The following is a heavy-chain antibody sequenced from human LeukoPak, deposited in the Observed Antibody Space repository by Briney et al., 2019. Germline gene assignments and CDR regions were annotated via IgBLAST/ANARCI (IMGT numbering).Heavy chain of an antibody. CDR2: IYTSGST. V-gene: IGHV4-4*07. CDR1: GGCISSYY. Sequence: SETLSLTCTVSGGCISSYYWSWIRQPAGQGLEWIGRIYTSGSTNYNPSLKSRVTMSVDTSKNQFSLKLSSVTATDTAVYYCARDLDNWFDPWGQGTLVTVSS. CDR3: ARDLDNWFDP. J-gene: IGHJ5*02.